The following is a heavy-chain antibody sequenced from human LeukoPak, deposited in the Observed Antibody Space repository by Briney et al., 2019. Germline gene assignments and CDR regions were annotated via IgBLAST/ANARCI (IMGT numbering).Heavy chain of an antibody. CDR1: GGSFSGYY. D-gene: IGHD3-10*02. CDR2: INHSGST. J-gene: IGHJ3*02. Sequence: SETLSLTCAVYGGSFSGYYWSWIRQPPGKGLEWIGEINHSGSTNYNPSLKSRVTISVDKSKNQFSLKLSSVTAADTAVYYCARYRLFGDNYAFDIWGQGTMVTVSS. V-gene: IGHV4-34*01. CDR3: ARYRLFGDNYAFDI.